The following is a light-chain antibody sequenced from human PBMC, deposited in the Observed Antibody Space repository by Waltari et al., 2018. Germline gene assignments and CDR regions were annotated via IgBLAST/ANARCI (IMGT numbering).Light chain of an antibody. Sequence: QSALTQPASVSGSPGQSITISCTGTSSDVGGYNYLSWYQQHPGKAPKLMIYDVSYRPSGVSIRFSGSKSGNTASLTISGLQAEDEADYYCSSYTSSSTWVFGGGTKLTVL. J-gene: IGLJ3*02. V-gene: IGLV2-14*01. CDR3: SSYTSSSTWV. CDR2: DVS. CDR1: SSDVGGYNY.